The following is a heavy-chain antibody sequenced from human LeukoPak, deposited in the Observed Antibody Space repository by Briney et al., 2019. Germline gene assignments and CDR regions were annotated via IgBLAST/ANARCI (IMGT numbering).Heavy chain of an antibody. D-gene: IGHD3-16*01. CDR3: ARETSQKGAHYMDV. V-gene: IGHV4-38-2*02. CDR2: IRHSGTT. Sequence: SETLSLTCTVSGYSIISGYYWGWIRQPPGKGLEWIGTIRHSGTTYYNPSLKSRVTISIDSSKNQFSLKLSSVTAADTAVYYCARETSQKGAHYMDVWGKGTTVTISS. J-gene: IGHJ6*03. CDR1: GYSIISGYY.